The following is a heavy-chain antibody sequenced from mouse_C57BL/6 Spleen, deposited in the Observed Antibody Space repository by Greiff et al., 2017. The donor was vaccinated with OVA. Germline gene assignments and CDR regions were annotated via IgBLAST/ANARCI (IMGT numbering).Heavy chain of an antibody. D-gene: IGHD2-10*01. V-gene: IGHV14-2*01. CDR3: ARESPAYYGNGGYFDY. CDR2: IDPEDGET. J-gene: IGHJ2*01. CDR1: GFNIKDYY. Sequence: VQLQQSGAELVKPGASVKLSCTASGFNIKDYYMHWVKQRTEQGLEWIGRIDPEDGETKYAPKFQGKATITADTSANTAYLQLSSLTSEDTAVYYCARESPAYYGNGGYFDYWGQGTTLTVSS.